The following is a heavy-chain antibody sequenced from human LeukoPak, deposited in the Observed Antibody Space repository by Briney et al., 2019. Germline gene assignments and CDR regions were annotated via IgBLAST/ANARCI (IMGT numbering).Heavy chain of an antibody. CDR2: ITSSSSYI. D-gene: IGHD3-22*01. Sequence: GGSLRLSCAASGFTFRSYSMNWVRQASGKGLEWVSSITSSSSYIYYADSVKGRFTISRDNAKDSLYLQMNSLRAEDTAVYYCARDKYYYDVSGYYPTYGMDVWGQGTTVTVSS. J-gene: IGHJ6*02. V-gene: IGHV3-21*01. CDR1: GFTFRSYS. CDR3: ARDKYYYDVSGYYPTYGMDV.